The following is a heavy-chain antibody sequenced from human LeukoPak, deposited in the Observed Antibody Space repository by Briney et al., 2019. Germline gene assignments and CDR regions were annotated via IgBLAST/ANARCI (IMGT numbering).Heavy chain of an antibody. CDR3: ARDTTKITIFGVVIIPFDY. D-gene: IGHD3-3*01. V-gene: IGHV4-59*12. CDR2: IYYSGST. Sequence: SETLSLTCTVSGGSISSYYWSWIRQPPGKGLEWIGYIYYSGSTNYNPSLKSRVTISVDTSKNQFSLKLSSVTAADTAVYYCARDTTKITIFGVVIIPFDYWGQGTLVTVSS. J-gene: IGHJ4*02. CDR1: GGSISSYY.